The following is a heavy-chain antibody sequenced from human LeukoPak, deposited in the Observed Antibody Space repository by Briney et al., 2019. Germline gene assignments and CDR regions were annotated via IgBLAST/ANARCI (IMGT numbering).Heavy chain of an antibody. J-gene: IGHJ1*01. D-gene: IGHD6-19*01. CDR1: GYTFSSYG. CDR2: ISAYNGNT. Sequence: ASVKVPCKASGYTFSSYGISWVRQAPGQGLEWMGWISAYNGNTNYAQKLQGRVTMTTDTSTSTAYMELRSLRSDDTAVYYCARDPAIAVAGKGYFLHWGQGTLVTVSS. V-gene: IGHV1-18*01. CDR3: ARDPAIAVAGKGYFLH.